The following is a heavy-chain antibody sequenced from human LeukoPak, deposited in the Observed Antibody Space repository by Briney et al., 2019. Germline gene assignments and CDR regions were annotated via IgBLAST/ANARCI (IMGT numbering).Heavy chain of an antibody. CDR2: MNPNSGNT. V-gene: IGHV1-8*01. D-gene: IGHD2-2*01. CDR3: ARFAPYQLLSSYYYYYMDV. J-gene: IGHJ6*03. Sequence: ASVKVSCKASGYTFTSYDINWVRQATGQGLEWMGWMNPNSGNTGYAQKFQGRVTMTRNTSISTAYMELNSLRSEDTAVYCCARFAPYQLLSSYYYYYMDVWGKGTTVTISS. CDR1: GYTFTSYD.